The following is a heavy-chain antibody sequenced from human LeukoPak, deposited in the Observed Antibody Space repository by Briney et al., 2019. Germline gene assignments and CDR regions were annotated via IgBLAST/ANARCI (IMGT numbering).Heavy chain of an antibody. CDR2: INPNSGGT. D-gene: IGHD2-15*01. CDR3: AREMTPGSPRYCSGGSCQRRYYYYYGMDV. V-gene: IGHV1-2*02. Sequence: ASVKVSCKASGYTFTGYYMHWVRQAPGQGLEWMGWINPNSGGTNYAQKFQGRVTMTRDTSISTAYMELSRLRSDDTAVYYCAREMTPGSPRYCSGGSCQRRYYYYYGMDVWGQGTTVTVSS. CDR1: GYTFTGYY. J-gene: IGHJ6*02.